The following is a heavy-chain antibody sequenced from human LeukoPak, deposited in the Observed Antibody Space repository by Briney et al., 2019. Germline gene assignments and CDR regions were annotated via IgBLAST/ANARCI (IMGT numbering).Heavy chain of an antibody. D-gene: IGHD4/OR15-4a*01. J-gene: IGHJ5*02. CDR2: IYHSGST. CDR3: SRGGANDL. CDR1: GGSISSGGYS. V-gene: IGHV4-30-2*01. Sequence: PSETLSLTCAVSGGSISSGGYSWSWIRQPPGKGLEWIGYIYHSGSTAYNPSLKSRVTMSLDTSKNQFFLKLSSVTAADTAAYFCSRGGANDLWGQGTLVTVSS.